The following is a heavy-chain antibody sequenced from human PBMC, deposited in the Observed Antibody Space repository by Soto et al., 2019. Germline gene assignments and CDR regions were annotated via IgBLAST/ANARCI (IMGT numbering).Heavy chain of an antibody. J-gene: IGHJ5*02. CDR1: GGSISSSSYY. CDR3: ARHQSHSSSYVDP. CDR2: IYHTGNA. Sequence: SETLSLTCTVSGGSISSSSYYWGWIRQPPGKGLEWIGSIYHTGNAYYNPSLKSRVTISVDTSKNQFSLKLSSVTAADTAVYYCARHQSHSSSYVDPWGQGTLVTVSS. D-gene: IGHD6-13*01. V-gene: IGHV4-39*01.